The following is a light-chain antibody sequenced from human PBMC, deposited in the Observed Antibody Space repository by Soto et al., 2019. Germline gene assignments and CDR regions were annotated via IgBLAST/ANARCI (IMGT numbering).Light chain of an antibody. Sequence: QCALTQPASVSGSPGQSITISCTGTSNNVGGYNYVSWYQQHPGKAPKLMIYDVSNRPSGVSNRFSGSKSGNTASLTISGLQAEDEADYYCSSYTSSSTSVVFGGGTKLTVL. CDR2: DVS. J-gene: IGLJ2*01. CDR3: SSYTSSSTSVV. V-gene: IGLV2-14*01. CDR1: SNNVGGYNY.